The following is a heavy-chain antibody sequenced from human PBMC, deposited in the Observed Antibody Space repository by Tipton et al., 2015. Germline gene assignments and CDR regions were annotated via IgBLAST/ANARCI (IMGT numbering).Heavy chain of an antibody. V-gene: IGHV3-23*01. CDR3: ARGGNNWFDP. D-gene: IGHD2-15*01. Sequence: SLRLSCTASGFTFSTYAMTWVRQTPGKGLEWVSGIRGSGGSAYYADSVKGRFTNSRDNSRNTLYLQMNSLRADDTAVYYCARGGNNWFDPWGQGTLVTVSS. CDR2: IRGSGGSA. CDR1: GFTFSTYA. J-gene: IGHJ5*02.